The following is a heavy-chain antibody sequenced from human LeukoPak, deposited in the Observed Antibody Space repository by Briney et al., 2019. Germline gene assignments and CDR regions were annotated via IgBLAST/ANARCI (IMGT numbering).Heavy chain of an antibody. V-gene: IGHV6-1*01. J-gene: IGHJ4*02. D-gene: IGHD6-13*01. CDR1: GNSVSSNSAA. Sequence: SQTLSLTCAISGNSVSSNSAAWSWIRQSPSRGLEWLGRTYYRSKWYIEYAVYVKSRITINQDTSKNQFSLQLNSVTPEDTAVYYCARGPYTSTWFWGQGTLVTVSS. CDR3: ARGPYTSTWF. CDR2: TYYRSKWYI.